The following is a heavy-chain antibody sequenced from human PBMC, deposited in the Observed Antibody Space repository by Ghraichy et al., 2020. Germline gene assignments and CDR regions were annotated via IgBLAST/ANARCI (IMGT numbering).Heavy chain of an antibody. J-gene: IGHJ3*02. CDR1: GFSISDYW. V-gene: IGHV3-7*03. D-gene: IGHD3-10*01. CDR3: ARDTTYSFGSGTYYDAYDI. Sequence: GESLNISCAASGFSISDYWMTWVRQAPGMGLEWVAYIKGDGSKKNYVGSVEGRFTISRDNAKNSLFLQVNSLRGEDTAVYYCARDTTYSFGSGTYYDAYDIWGQGTLVIVSS. CDR2: IKGDGSKK.